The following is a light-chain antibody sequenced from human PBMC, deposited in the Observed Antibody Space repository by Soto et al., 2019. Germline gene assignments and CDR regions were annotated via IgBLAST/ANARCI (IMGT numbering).Light chain of an antibody. CDR3: CSSGGSPTYV. CDR2: GND. V-gene: IGLV1-47*02. Sequence: QSVLTQPPSASGTPGQRVTISCSGTSTNIGRNPVYWYQQLPGTAPKLLIYGNDQRPSGVPDRFSGSKSGASASLAISGLRSEDEADYYCCSSGGSPTYVFGTGTKLTVL. CDR1: STNIGRNP. J-gene: IGLJ1*01.